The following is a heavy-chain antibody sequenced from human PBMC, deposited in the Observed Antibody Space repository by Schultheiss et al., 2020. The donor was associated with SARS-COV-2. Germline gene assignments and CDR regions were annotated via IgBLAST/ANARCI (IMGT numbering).Heavy chain of an antibody. V-gene: IGHV4-59*01. CDR1: GGSISSYY. CDR2: IYYSGST. CDR3: AREARGVGATEVDY. J-gene: IGHJ4*02. Sequence: SQTLSLTCTVSGGSISSYYWSWIRQPPGKGLEWIGYIYYSGSTNYNPSLKSRVTISVDTSKNQFSLKLSSVTAADTAVYYCAREARGVGATEVDYWGQGTLVTVSS. D-gene: IGHD1-26*01.